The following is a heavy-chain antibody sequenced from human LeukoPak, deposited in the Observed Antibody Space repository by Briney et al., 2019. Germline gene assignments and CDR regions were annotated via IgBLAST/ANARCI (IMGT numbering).Heavy chain of an antibody. CDR1: GFTFSGYA. CDR3: AKDYDYGDYAADY. CDR2: ISYDGSDK. Sequence: PGRSLRLSCAASGFTFSGYAIHWVRQAPGKGLEWVAFISYDGSDKYYAASVKGRFTISRDNSKNTLSLQMNSLRAEDTAVYHCAKDYDYGDYAADYWGQGTLVTVSS. V-gene: IGHV3-30*04. D-gene: IGHD4-17*01. J-gene: IGHJ4*02.